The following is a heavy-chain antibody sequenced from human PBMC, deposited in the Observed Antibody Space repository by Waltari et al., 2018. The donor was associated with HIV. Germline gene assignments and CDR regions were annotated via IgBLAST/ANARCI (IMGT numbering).Heavy chain of an antibody. D-gene: IGHD3-22*01. J-gene: IGHJ5*02. Sequence: QVQLVQSGAEVKKPGSSVKVSCKASGGTFSSYAISWVRQAPGQGLEWMGGIIPIFGTANYAQKFQGRVTITADEATSTAYMELSSLRSEDTAVYYCARVPYYYDSSGYWFDPWGQGTLVTVSS. CDR1: GGTFSSYA. CDR3: ARVPYYYDSSGYWFDP. V-gene: IGHV1-69*01. CDR2: IIPIFGTA.